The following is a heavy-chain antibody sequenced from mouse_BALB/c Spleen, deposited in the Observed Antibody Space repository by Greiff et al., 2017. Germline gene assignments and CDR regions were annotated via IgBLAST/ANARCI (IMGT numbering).Heavy chain of an antibody. Sequence: VQLQQSGPGLVQPSQSLSITCTVSGFSLTSYGVHWVRQSPGKGLEWLGVIWSGGSTDYNAAFISRLSISKDNSKSQVFFKMNSLQADDTAIYYCARNPYYGNFYYYAMDYWGQGTSVTVSS. CDR1: GFSLTSYG. D-gene: IGHD2-10*01. V-gene: IGHV2-4-1*01. CDR3: ARNPYYGNFYYYAMDY. J-gene: IGHJ4*01. CDR2: IWSGGST.